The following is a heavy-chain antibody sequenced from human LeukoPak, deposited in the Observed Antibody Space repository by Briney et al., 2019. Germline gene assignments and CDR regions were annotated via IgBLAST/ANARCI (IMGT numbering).Heavy chain of an antibody. Sequence: SETLSLTCTVSGGSFSSYYWSWIRQPPGKGLEWIGYIYYSGSTNYNPSLKSRVTISVDTSKNQFSLKLSSVTAADTAVYYCARQSGYCSGGSCYAGLVDYWGQGTLVTVSS. D-gene: IGHD2-15*01. CDR2: IYYSGST. CDR1: GGSFSSYY. J-gene: IGHJ4*02. CDR3: ARQSGYCSGGSCYAGLVDY. V-gene: IGHV4-59*08.